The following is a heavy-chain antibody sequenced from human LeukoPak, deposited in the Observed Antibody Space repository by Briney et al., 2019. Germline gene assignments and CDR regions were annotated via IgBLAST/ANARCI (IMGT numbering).Heavy chain of an antibody. D-gene: IGHD3-10*01. V-gene: IGHV1-18*04. J-gene: IGHJ4*02. Sequence: ASVKVSCKASGYTFTSYGISWVRQPPGQGLEWMGWISAYNGNTNYAQKLQGRVTMTTDTSTSTAYMELRSLRSDDTAVYYCARWGGYGSGSFPDYFDYWGQGTLVTVSS. CDR2: ISAYNGNT. CDR3: ARWGGYGSGSFPDYFDY. CDR1: GYTFTSYG.